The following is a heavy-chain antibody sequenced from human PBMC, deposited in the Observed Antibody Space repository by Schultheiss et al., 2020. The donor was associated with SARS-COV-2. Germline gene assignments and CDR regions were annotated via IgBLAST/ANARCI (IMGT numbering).Heavy chain of an antibody. CDR2: ISAYNGNT. J-gene: IGHJ4*02. D-gene: IGHD5-24*01. Sequence: ASVKVSCKVSGYTLTELSMHWVRQAPGKGLEWMGWISAYNGNTNYAQKLQGRVTMTTDTSTSTAYMELRSLRSEDTAVYYCARDARVGGWLQLIFDYWGQGTLVTVSS. CDR3: ARDARVGGWLQLIFDY. V-gene: IGHV1-18*01. CDR1: GYTLTELS.